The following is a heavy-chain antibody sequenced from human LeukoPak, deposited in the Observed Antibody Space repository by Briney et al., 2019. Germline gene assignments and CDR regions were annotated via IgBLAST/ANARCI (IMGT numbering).Heavy chain of an antibody. CDR2: INPNSGGT. CDR1: GGTFSSYA. Sequence: ASVKVSCKASGGTFSSYAISWVRQAPGQGLEWMGWINPNSGGTNYAQKFQGRVTMTRDTSISTAYMELSRLRSDDTAVYYCATIEAPQFDHWGQGTLVTVSS. V-gene: IGHV1-2*02. D-gene: IGHD2-15*01. J-gene: IGHJ4*02. CDR3: ATIEAPQFDH.